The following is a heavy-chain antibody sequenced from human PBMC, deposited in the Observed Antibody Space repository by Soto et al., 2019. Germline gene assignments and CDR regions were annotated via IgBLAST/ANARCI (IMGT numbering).Heavy chain of an antibody. CDR3: ARSKPTRTGVRFSNWFDP. D-gene: IGHD3-3*01. Sequence: QVQLVQSGAEVKKPGASVKVSCKASGYTFTSYYMHWVRQAPGQGLEWMGIINTSGGTTSYAQKFQGRVTMTSDTSTSTVYMELSSLRSEDTAVYYCARSKPTRTGVRFSNWFDPWGQGTLVTVSS. J-gene: IGHJ5*02. V-gene: IGHV1-46*03. CDR1: GYTFTSYY. CDR2: INTSGGTT.